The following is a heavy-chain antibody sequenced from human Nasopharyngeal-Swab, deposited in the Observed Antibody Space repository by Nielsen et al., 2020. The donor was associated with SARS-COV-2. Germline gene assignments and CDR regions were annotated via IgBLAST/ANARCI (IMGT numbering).Heavy chain of an antibody. Sequence: WIRQPPGKGLEWIGYIYYSGSTYYNPSLKSRVTIPVDTSKNQFSLKLSSVTAADTAVYYCARENTYFDYWGQGTLVTVSS. V-gene: IGHV4-31*02. CDR2: IYYSGST. J-gene: IGHJ4*02. CDR3: ARENTYFDY.